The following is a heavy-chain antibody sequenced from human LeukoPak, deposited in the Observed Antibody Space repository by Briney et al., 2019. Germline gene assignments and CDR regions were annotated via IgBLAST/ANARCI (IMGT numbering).Heavy chain of an antibody. CDR2: IYHSGST. D-gene: IGHD3-16*02. J-gene: IGHJ4*02. Sequence: SGTLSLTCAVSGGSISSSNWWSWVRQPPGKGLEWIGEIYHSGSTNYNPSLKSRVTISVDKSKNQFSLKLSSVTAADTAVYYCARGRNYDYVWGSYRYGPFDYWGQGTLVTVSS. CDR1: GGSISSSNW. V-gene: IGHV4-4*02. CDR3: ARGRNYDYVWGSYRYGPFDY.